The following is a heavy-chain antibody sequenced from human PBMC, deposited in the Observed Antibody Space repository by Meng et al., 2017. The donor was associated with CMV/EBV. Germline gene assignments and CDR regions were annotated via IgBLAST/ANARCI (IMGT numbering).Heavy chain of an antibody. V-gene: IGHV3-33*06. J-gene: IGHJ4*02. D-gene: IGHD2-2*01. CDR2: IWYDGSNK. CDR1: GFTFSGDG. Sequence: SGFTFSGDGMDWGRQAPGKGLEVVAVIWYDGSNKYYADSVKGRFTISRDNSKNTLYLQMNSLRAEDTAVYYCAKQVVPAASGGEELDYWGQGTLVTVSS. CDR3: AKQVVPAASGGEELDY.